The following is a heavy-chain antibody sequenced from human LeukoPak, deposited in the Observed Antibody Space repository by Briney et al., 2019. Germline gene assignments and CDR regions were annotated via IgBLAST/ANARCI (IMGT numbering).Heavy chain of an antibody. Sequence: GGSLRLSCAASGFTFKNYAMSWVRQAPGKGLEWVSAIGDTDADRKYADSVKGRFTISRDNSRNTLYLHLNSLRVGDTAIYYCGRDWKLDYWGQGTLVTVSS. CDR3: GRDWKLDY. D-gene: IGHD1-1*01. V-gene: IGHV3-23*01. CDR2: IGDTDADR. CDR1: GFTFKNYA. J-gene: IGHJ4*02.